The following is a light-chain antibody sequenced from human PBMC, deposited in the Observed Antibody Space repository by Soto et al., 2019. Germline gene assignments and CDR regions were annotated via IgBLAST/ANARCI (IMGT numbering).Light chain of an antibody. J-gene: IGKJ1*01. CDR1: QSVSNN. CDR2: GAS. Sequence: EIVMTQSPATLSVSPGERATLSCRASQSVSNNLAWYQKKPGQAPRLLIYGASTRATGIPARFSGSGSGTEFTLTTSSLQSEDFAFYHCQQYNNWWTFGQGTRV. CDR3: QQYNNWWT. V-gene: IGKV3-15*01.